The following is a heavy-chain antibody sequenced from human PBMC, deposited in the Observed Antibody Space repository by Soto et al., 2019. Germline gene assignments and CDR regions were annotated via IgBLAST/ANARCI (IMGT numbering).Heavy chain of an antibody. CDR3: ARGGDYDILTGYRYYYYYYYMDV. J-gene: IGHJ6*03. D-gene: IGHD3-9*01. V-gene: IGHV1-8*01. CDR1: GYTFTSYD. Sequence: ASVKVSCKASGYTFTSYDINWVRQATGQGLEWMGWMNPNSGNTGYAQKFRGRVTMTRNTSISTAYMELSSLRSEDTAVYYCARGGDYDILTGYRYYYYYYYMDVWGKGTTVTVSS. CDR2: MNPNSGNT.